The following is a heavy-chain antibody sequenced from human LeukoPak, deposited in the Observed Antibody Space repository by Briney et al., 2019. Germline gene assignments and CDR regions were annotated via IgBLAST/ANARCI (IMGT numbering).Heavy chain of an antibody. CDR1: GFIFSSYS. V-gene: IGHV3-48*01. CDR2: INNSSRTI. CDR3: ARDRGSSWPGNWFDP. Sequence: GVSLSLSCSASGFIFSSYSMNWVRHAPGNGLEWGSYINNSSRTIYYADAVKGRFTNSRDNAKNSLYLQMNRLRAEDTAVYHCARDRGSSWPGNWFDPWGQGTLVTVSS. J-gene: IGHJ5*02. D-gene: IGHD6-13*01.